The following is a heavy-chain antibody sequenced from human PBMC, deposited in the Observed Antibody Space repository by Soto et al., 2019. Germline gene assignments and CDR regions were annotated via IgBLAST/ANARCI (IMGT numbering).Heavy chain of an antibody. CDR2: IKKDGTDK. J-gene: IGHJ4*01. D-gene: IGHD3-16*01. Sequence: GGSLRLSCAASGFIFSDVWMNWVRQALGKGLEWVANIKKDGTDKYYDDSVKGRCTTSRDNAKNSLYLQMNSLRAEDTAVYHCVGARYVDGCDFWGQGALVSV. CDR3: VGARYVDGCDF. CDR1: GFIFSDVW. V-gene: IGHV3-7*01.